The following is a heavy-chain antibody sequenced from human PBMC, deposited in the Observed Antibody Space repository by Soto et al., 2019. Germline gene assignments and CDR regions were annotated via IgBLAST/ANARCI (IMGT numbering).Heavy chain of an antibody. CDR1: GGSISSGDYY. Sequence: QVQLQESGPGLVKPSQTLSLTCTVSGGSISSGDYYWSWIRQPPGKGLEWIGYISYSGSTYYNPSLNSRLTISVDTSKNQFSLKLTSVTAADTAVYYCVTLFGAAAPFDYWGQGTLVTVSS. J-gene: IGHJ4*02. CDR2: ISYSGST. V-gene: IGHV4-30-4*01. D-gene: IGHD6-13*01. CDR3: VTLFGAAAPFDY.